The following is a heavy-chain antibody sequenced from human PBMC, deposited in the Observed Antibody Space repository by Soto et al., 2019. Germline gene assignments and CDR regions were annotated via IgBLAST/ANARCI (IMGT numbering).Heavy chain of an antibody. CDR3: THVLGYCGGGICYHSVNSMAV. CDR2: FYWDDDK. V-gene: IGHV2-5*02. CDR1: GFSLSTTSVS. Sequence: QITLKESGPTLVKPTQTLTLTCTFSGFSLSTTSVSVGWIRQPPGKALEWLALFYWDDDKLYSPSLMNRLTITKVTSKNLVVLTMTNMEPVDTGTYFCTHVLGYCGGGICYHSVNSMAVWGEGTTVTVSS. J-gene: IGHJ6*03. D-gene: IGHD2-8*02.